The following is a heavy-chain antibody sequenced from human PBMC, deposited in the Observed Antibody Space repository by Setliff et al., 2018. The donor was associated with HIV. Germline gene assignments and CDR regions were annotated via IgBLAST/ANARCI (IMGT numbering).Heavy chain of an antibody. CDR3: AHSYCSSTSCYPHYYYYMDV. V-gene: IGHV2-5*02. CDR2: IYWDDDK. J-gene: IGHJ6*03. Sequence: ESGPTLVNPTQTLTLTCSVSGFSLSSSGVVVGWIRQPPGKALEWLALIYWDDDKRYSPSLKSRLTITKDTSKNQVVLTMTNMDPVDTATYYCAHSYCSSTSCYPHYYYYMDVWGKGTTVTVS. D-gene: IGHD2-2*01. CDR1: GFSLSSSGVV.